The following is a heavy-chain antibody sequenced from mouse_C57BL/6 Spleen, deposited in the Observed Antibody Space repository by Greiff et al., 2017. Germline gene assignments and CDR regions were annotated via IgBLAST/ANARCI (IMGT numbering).Heavy chain of an antibody. CDR2: INPNNGGH. CDR1: GYTFTDYN. D-gene: IGHD1-1*01. Sequence: EVKLQESGPELVKPGASVKMSCKASGYTFTDYNMHWVKQSHGKSLEWIGYINPNNGGHSYNQKFKGKATLTVNKSSSPAYMELRSLTSEDSAVYYCARILFITYGVWGTGTTVTVSA. V-gene: IGHV1-22*01. CDR3: ARILFITYGV. J-gene: IGHJ1*03.